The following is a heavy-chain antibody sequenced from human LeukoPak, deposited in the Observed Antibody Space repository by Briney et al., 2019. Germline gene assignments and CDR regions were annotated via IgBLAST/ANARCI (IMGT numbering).Heavy chain of an antibody. CDR1: GGSISSYY. J-gene: IGHJ3*02. D-gene: IGHD2-21*01. V-gene: IGHV4-4*07. CDR2: IYTSGST. Sequence: SETLSLTCTVSGGSISSYYWSWLRQPAGKGLEWIGRIYTSGSTNYNPSLKSRVTMSVDTSKNQFSLKLSSVTAADTAVYYCARARNCGGECYPGGRGAFDIWGQGTMVTFSP. CDR3: ARARNCGGECYPGGRGAFDI.